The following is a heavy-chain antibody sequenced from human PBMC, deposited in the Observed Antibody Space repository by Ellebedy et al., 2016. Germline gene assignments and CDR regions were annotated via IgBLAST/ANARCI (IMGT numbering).Heavy chain of an antibody. Sequence: GGSLRLSXVASGFTFSDYGLHWVRQAPGKGLEWVAFISYDGSDKDYADSVKGRLTNSRDNSKNTLYLQMNSLRVEDTAVYYCVRLHSGVYHYFRYWGQGTLVTVSS. V-gene: IGHV3-30-3*01. CDR1: GFTFSDYG. J-gene: IGHJ4*02. CDR2: ISYDGSDK. D-gene: IGHD3-22*01. CDR3: VRLHSGVYHYFRY.